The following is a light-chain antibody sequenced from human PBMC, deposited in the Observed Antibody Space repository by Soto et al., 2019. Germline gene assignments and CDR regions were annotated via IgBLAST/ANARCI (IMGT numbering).Light chain of an antibody. CDR3: QQYNSYS. CDR1: QSISSNF. J-gene: IGKJ1*01. Sequence: EIVLTKTPGTLSLSPRERATLSCRASQSISSNFLAWYQQKPGRAPRLLIYGASSRATGIPDRFSGSGSGTDFTLTISRLEPDDFATYYCQQYNSYSFGQGTKVDI. V-gene: IGKV3-20*01. CDR2: GAS.